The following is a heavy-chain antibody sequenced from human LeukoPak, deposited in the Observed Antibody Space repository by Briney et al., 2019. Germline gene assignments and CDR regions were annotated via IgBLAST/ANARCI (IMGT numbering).Heavy chain of an antibody. Sequence: SETLSLTCTVSGGSISSYCWSWIRQPPGEGLEWIGYIYHSGSTNYNPSLKSRVTISVDTSKNQFSLKLNSVTAADTAVYFCAREVGYNNWFDPWGQGTLVTVSS. V-gene: IGHV4-59*01. CDR3: AREVGYNNWFDP. CDR1: GGSISSYC. CDR2: IYHSGST. J-gene: IGHJ5*02. D-gene: IGHD5-18*01.